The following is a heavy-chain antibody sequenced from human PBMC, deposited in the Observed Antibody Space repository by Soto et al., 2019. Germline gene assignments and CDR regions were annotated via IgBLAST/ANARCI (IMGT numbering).Heavy chain of an antibody. Sequence: QVQLVQSGAEVKKPGASVKVSCKASGYTFTSYAMHWVRQAPGQRLEWMGWINAGNGNTKYSQKFHGRVTITRDTSASTAYMELSSLRSEDTAVYYCARDVSGSSWYYNYWGQGTLVTVSS. J-gene: IGHJ4*02. CDR3: ARDVSGSSWYYNY. CDR2: INAGNGNT. V-gene: IGHV1-3*01. D-gene: IGHD6-13*01. CDR1: GYTFTSYA.